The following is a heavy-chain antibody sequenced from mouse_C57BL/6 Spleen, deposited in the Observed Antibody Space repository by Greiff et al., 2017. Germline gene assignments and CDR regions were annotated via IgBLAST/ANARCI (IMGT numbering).Heavy chain of an antibody. V-gene: IGHV2-2*01. J-gene: IGHJ2*01. CDR1: GFSLTSYG. Sequence: VQLVESGPGLVQPSQSLSITCTVSGFSLTSYGVHWVRQSPGKGLEWLGVIWSGGSTDYNAAFISRLSISTDTSTSQFFFKMNSLHADDTARYYCARKPYTAQATDYFDDWGQGTTLTVSS. D-gene: IGHD3-2*02. CDR2: IWSGGST. CDR3: ARKPYTAQATDYFDD.